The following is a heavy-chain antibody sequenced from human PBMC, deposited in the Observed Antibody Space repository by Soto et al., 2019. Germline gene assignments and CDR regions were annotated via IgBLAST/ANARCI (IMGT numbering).Heavy chain of an antibody. Sequence: EVQLVESGGGLVQPGGSLRLSCAASGFTFSSYWMHWVRQAPGKGLVWVSRINSDGSSTSYADSVKGRFTISRDNAKNTLYLQMNSLRAEDTAVYYCASAGGEVITFGGVTSPLDYWGQGTLVTVSS. J-gene: IGHJ4*02. D-gene: IGHD3-16*01. V-gene: IGHV3-74*01. CDR3: ASAGGEVITFGGVTSPLDY. CDR2: INSDGSST. CDR1: GFTFSSYW.